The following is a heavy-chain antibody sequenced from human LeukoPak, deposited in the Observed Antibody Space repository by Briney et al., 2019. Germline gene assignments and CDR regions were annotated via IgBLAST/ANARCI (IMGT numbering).Heavy chain of an antibody. V-gene: IGHV4-61*02. J-gene: IGHJ3*02. CDR3: ARDGLYSSGWSDAFDI. Sequence: SQTLSLTCTVSGGSISNGSYYWSWIRQPAGKGLEWIGRIYTSGSTNYNPSLKSRVTISVDTSKNQFSLKLSSVTAADTAVYYCARDGLYSSGWSDAFDIWGQGTMVTVSS. CDR2: IYTSGST. CDR1: GGSISNGSYY. D-gene: IGHD6-19*01.